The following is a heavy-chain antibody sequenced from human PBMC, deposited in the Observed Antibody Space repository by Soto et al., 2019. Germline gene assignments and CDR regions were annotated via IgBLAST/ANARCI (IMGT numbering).Heavy chain of an antibody. J-gene: IGHJ4*02. V-gene: IGHV3-23*01. Sequence: EVQLLESGGGLVQPGGSLRLSCAASGFTFSSYAMSWVRQAPGKGLEWVSAISGSGGSTYYADSVKGRFTISRDNSKNTLDLQMNSLRAEDTAVYYCAKNGGEQWRGQCYFDYWGQGTLVTVSS. CDR2: ISGSGGST. CDR3: AKNGGEQWRGQCYFDY. D-gene: IGHD6-19*01. CDR1: GFTFSSYA.